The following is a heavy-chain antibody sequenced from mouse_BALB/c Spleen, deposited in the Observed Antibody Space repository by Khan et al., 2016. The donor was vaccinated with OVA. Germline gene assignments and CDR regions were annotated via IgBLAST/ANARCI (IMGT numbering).Heavy chain of an antibody. Sequence: VQLQQSGPELVKPGASVKMSCKASGYTFTDYYMKWLKQSHGKSLEWIGDINPNNGDTFYNQKFKDKATLTVDKSSSTAYMQLNSLTSADSAVYYSAGGLFDVLGAGTTVTVSP. V-gene: IGHV1-26*01. J-gene: IGHJ1*01. CDR2: INPNNGDT. CDR1: GYTFTDYY. CDR3: AGGLFDV.